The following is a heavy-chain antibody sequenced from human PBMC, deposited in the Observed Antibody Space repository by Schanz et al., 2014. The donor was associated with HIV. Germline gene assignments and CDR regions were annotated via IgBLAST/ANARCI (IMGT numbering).Heavy chain of an antibody. J-gene: IGHJ4*02. CDR1: RDTFTNSE. CDR3: ARVGSGSYYVRYFDY. V-gene: IGHV1-18*01. Sequence: QVQLVQSGAEVMEPGASVKISCRASRDTFTNSEINWVRQATGQGLDWMGWISGYKGNTNYAQKLQGRVTMTTDTSTSTAYMELRSLRSDDTAVYYCARVGSGSYYVRYFDYWGQGTLVSVSS. CDR2: ISGYKGNT. D-gene: IGHD3-10*01.